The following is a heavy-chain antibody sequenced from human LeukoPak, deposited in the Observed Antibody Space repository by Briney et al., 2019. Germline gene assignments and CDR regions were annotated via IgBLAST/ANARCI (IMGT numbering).Heavy chain of an antibody. V-gene: IGHV1-3*01. CDR3: ARGVYGDFYFDF. J-gene: IGHJ4*02. CDR2: INAGTGNT. D-gene: IGHD4-17*01. CDR1: GYTFTAYA. Sequence: ASVKVSCKASGYTFTAYAMHWVRQAPGQRPEWMGWINAGTGNTRYSQKFQGRVTITRDTSASTVYMELSSLKSEDMAVYYCARGVYGDFYFDFWGQGTPVTVSS.